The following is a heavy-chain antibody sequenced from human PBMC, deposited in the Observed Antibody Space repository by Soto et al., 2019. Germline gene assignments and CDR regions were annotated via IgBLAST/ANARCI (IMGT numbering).Heavy chain of an antibody. V-gene: IGHV1-2*02. Sequence: ASVKVSCKASGYTFTGYYMHWVRQAPGQGLEWMGWINPNSGGTNYAQKFQGRVTMTRDTSISTAYMELSRLRSDDTAVYYCARDKVYCSSTSCYTPYNWFDPWGQGTLVTVSS. J-gene: IGHJ5*02. D-gene: IGHD2-2*02. CDR1: GYTFTGYY. CDR3: ARDKVYCSSTSCYTPYNWFDP. CDR2: INPNSGGT.